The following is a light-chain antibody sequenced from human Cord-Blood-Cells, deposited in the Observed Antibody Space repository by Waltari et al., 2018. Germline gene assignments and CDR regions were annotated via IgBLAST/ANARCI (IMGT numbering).Light chain of an antibody. J-gene: IGLJ3*02. Sequence: QSVLTQPPSESGTPGQRVTISCSGSSSNIGSNYVYWYQQLPGTAPKLLIYRNNQRPSGDPDRFSGSKSGTSASLAISGLRSEDEADYYCAAWDDSLSGWVFGGGTKLTVL. V-gene: IGLV1-47*01. CDR2: RNN. CDR3: AAWDDSLSGWV. CDR1: SSNIGSNY.